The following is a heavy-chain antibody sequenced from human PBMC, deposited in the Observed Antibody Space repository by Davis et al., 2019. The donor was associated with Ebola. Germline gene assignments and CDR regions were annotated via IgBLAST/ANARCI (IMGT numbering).Heavy chain of an antibody. Sequence: GESLKISCAASGFSFSTSAMHWVRQAPGKGLEWVAVTSYDGNNNFYADSVKGRFTISRDNSKDTLYLQMNSLRDEDTAMYFCARDRGFDVWRGVKYYFDYWGQGTLVTVSS. J-gene: IGHJ4*02. D-gene: IGHD3-3*01. CDR3: ARDRGFDVWRGVKYYFDY. CDR1: GFSFSTSA. V-gene: IGHV3-30-3*01. CDR2: TSYDGNNN.